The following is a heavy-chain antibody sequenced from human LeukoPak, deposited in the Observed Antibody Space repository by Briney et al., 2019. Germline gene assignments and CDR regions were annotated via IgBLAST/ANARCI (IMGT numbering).Heavy chain of an antibody. CDR1: GFTFTTYW. D-gene: IGHD5-12*01. J-gene: IGHJ4*02. V-gene: IGHV3-7*01. Sequence: PGESLRLSCAASGFTFTTYWMTWVRQAPGKGLEWVANINQDGTEKHYVDSVKGRFTISRDNAKNSLSLQMNSLRVEDTAVYYCARGGHKDIVASISYWGQGTPVTVSS. CDR2: INQDGTEK. CDR3: ARGGHKDIVASISY.